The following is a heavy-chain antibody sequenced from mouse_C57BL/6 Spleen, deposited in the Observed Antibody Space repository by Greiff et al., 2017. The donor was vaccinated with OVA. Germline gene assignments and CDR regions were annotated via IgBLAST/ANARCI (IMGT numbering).Heavy chain of an antibody. CDR3: TRGDNYYGSSYRNLDY. CDR2: IDPETGGT. V-gene: IGHV1-15*01. CDR1: GYTFTDYE. Sequence: VQLQQSGAELVRPGASVTLSCKASGYTFTDYEMHWVKQTPVHGLEWIGAIDPETGGTAYNQKFKGKAILTADKSSSTAYMELRSLTSEDSAVYYCTRGDNYYGSSYRNLDYWGQGTTLTVSS. D-gene: IGHD1-1*01. J-gene: IGHJ2*01.